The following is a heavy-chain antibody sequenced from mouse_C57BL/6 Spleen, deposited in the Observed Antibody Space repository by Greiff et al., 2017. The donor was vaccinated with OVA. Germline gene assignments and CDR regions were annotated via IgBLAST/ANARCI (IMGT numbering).Heavy chain of an antibody. V-gene: IGHV5-4*01. CDR1: GFTFSSYA. D-gene: IGHD2-4*01. CDR2: ISDGGSYT. CDR3: ARDDYDGKDYFDY. Sequence: EVQGVESGGGLVKPGGSLKLSCAASGFTFSSYAMSWVRQTPEKRLEWVATISDGGSYTYYPDNVKGRFTISRDNAKNNLYLQMSHLKSEDTAMYYCARDDYDGKDYFDYWGQGTTLTVSS. J-gene: IGHJ2*01.